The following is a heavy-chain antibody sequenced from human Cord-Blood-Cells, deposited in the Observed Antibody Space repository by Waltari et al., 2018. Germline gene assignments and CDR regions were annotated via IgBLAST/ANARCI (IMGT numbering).Heavy chain of an antibody. CDR1: GGSISSYS. CDR3: ARDRPGYDILTGWWYFDY. CDR2: IYTSGST. J-gene: IGHJ4*02. V-gene: IGHV4-4*07. D-gene: IGHD3-9*01. Sequence: QVQLQESGPGLVKPSETLSLTCTVSGGSISSYSWSWIRQPAGTGLEWIGRIYTSGSTNYNPSLKSRVTMSVDTSKNQFSLKLSSVTAADTAVYYCARDRPGYDILTGWWYFDYWGQGTLVTVSS.